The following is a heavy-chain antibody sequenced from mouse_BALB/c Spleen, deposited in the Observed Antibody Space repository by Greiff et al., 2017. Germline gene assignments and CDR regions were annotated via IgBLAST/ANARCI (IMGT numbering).Heavy chain of an antibody. CDR1: GYSITSDYA. CDR3: ARGYYGSIFDY. CDR2: ISYSGST. D-gene: IGHD1-1*01. V-gene: IGHV3-2*02. J-gene: IGHJ2*01. Sequence: EVHLVESGPGLVKPSQSLSLTCTVTGYSITSDYAWNWIRQFPGNKLEWMGYISYSGSTSYNPSLKSRISITRDTSKNQFFLQLNSVTTEDTATYYCARGYYGSIFDYWGQGTTLTVSS.